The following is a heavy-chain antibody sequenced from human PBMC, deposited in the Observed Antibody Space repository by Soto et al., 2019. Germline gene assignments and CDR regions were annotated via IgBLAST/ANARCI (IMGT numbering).Heavy chain of an antibody. CDR2: ISYDGSNK. J-gene: IGHJ4*02. Sequence: GGSLRLSCAASGFTFSSYGMHWVRQAPGKGLEWVAVISYDGSNKYYADSVKGRFTISRDNSKNTLYLQMNSLRAEDTAVYYCAKDGVGRIAVAGFFDYWGQGTLVTVSS. D-gene: IGHD6-19*01. V-gene: IGHV3-30*18. CDR3: AKDGVGRIAVAGFFDY. CDR1: GFTFSSYG.